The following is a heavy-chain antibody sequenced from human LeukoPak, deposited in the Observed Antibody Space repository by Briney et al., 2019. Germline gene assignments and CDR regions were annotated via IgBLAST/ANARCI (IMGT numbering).Heavy chain of an antibody. V-gene: IGHV3-23*01. Sequence: GGSLRLSCAASGFTVSSNYMSWVRQAPGKGLEWVSGISGSGGITHYADSVRGRFTISRDNSKNTLYLQMNSLRAEDTAVYYCAKDPTDFDSSGQTYFDYWGQGSLVTVSS. D-gene: IGHD3-22*01. CDR2: ISGSGGIT. CDR1: GFTVSSNY. CDR3: AKDPTDFDSSGQTYFDY. J-gene: IGHJ4*02.